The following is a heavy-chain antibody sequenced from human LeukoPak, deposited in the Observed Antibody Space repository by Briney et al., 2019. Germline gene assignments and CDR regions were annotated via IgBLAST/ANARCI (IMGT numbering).Heavy chain of an antibody. D-gene: IGHD4-11*01. Sequence: GGSLRLSCAASGFTFSSYSMNWVRQAPGNGLEWVSSISSSSSYIYYADSVKGRFTISRDNAKNTLYLQMNSLRAEDTAVYYCAKELQFRWFDPWGQGTLVTVSS. J-gene: IGHJ5*02. CDR1: GFTFSSYS. CDR3: AKELQFRWFDP. CDR2: ISSSSSYI. V-gene: IGHV3-21*04.